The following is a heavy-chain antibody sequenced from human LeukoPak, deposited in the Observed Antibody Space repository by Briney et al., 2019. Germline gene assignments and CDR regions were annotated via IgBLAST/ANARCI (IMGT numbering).Heavy chain of an antibody. D-gene: IGHD2-2*03. CDR1: GGTFSSYA. Sequence: VASVKVSCKASGGTFSSYAISWVRQAPGQGLEWMGWISAYNGNTNYAQKLQGRATMTTDTSTSTAYMELRSLRSDDTAVYYCARGRALWMVDYWGQGTLVTVSS. J-gene: IGHJ4*02. CDR2: ISAYNGNT. V-gene: IGHV1-18*01. CDR3: ARGRALWMVDY.